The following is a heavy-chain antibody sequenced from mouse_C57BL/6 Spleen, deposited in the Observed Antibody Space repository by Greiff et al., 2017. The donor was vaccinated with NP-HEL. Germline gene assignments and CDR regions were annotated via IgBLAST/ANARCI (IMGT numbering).Heavy chain of an antibody. CDR3: ARLWDGYFSWFAY. CDR1: GYTFTSYW. D-gene: IGHD2-3*01. Sequence: VQLQQPGAELVKPGASVKMSCKASGYTFTSYWITWVKQRPGQGLEWIGDIYPGSGSTNYNEKFKSKATLTVDTSSRTAYMQLSSLTSEDSAVYYCARLWDGYFSWFAYWGQGTLVTVSA. V-gene: IGHV1-55*01. J-gene: IGHJ3*01. CDR2: IYPGSGST.